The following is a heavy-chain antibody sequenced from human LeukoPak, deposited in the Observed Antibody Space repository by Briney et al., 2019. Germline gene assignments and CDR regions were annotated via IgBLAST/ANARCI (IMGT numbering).Heavy chain of an antibody. CDR3: ARAPSVGVVIFDY. J-gene: IGHJ4*02. Sequence: ASVKVSCKASGYTFTGYYMHWVRQAPGQGLEWMGWINPNSGGTNYAQKFQGWVTMTRDTSISTAYMELSRLRSDDTAVYYCARAPSVGVVIFDYWGQGTLVTVSS. V-gene: IGHV1-2*04. CDR1: GYTFTGYY. CDR2: INPNSGGT. D-gene: IGHD2-15*01.